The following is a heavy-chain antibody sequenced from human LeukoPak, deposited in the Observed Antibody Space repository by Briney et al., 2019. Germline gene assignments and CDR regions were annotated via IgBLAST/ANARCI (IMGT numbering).Heavy chain of an antibody. D-gene: IGHD3-3*01. V-gene: IGHV4-59*01. CDR3: ARDRAPYYDFWSGPGWFDP. CDR2: IYYGGST. J-gene: IGHJ5*02. Sequence: PSETLSLTCTVSGGSISSYYWSWIRQPPGKGLEWIGYIYYGGSTNYNPSLKSRVTISVDTSKNQFSLKLSSVTAADTAVYYCARDRAPYYDFWSGPGWFDPWGQGTLVTVSS. CDR1: GGSISSYY.